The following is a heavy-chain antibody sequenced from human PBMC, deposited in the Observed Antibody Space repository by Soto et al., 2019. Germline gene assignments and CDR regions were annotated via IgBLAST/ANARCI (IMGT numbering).Heavy chain of an antibody. CDR1: GGSISSDY. CDR3: ARHNYGSGSTYFDY. V-gene: IGHV4-59*08. J-gene: IGHJ4*02. CDR2: IYYSGST. D-gene: IGHD3-10*01. Sequence: SETLXLTWTVSGGSISSDYWSWIRQPPGKGLEWIGYIYYSGSTNYNPSLKSRVTISVDTSKNQFSLKLNSMTAADTAVYYCARHNYGSGSTYFDYWGQGTLVTVSS.